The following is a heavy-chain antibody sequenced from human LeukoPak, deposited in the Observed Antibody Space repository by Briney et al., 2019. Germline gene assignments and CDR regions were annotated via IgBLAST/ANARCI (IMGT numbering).Heavy chain of an antibody. D-gene: IGHD5-18*01. Sequence: GGSLRLSCAASGFTFSSYWMHWVRQAPGKGLVWVSRINTDGSSTSYADSVKGRFTISRDNAKNTLYLQMNSLRAEDTAVYYCARGYSYGWDAFDIWGQGTMVTVSS. V-gene: IGHV3-74*01. CDR1: GFTFSSYW. CDR2: INTDGSST. CDR3: ARGYSYGWDAFDI. J-gene: IGHJ3*02.